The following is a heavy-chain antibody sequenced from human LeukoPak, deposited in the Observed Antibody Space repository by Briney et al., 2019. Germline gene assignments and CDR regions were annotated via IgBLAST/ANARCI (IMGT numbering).Heavy chain of an antibody. J-gene: IGHJ4*02. D-gene: IGHD3-9*01. CDR2: IYYSGST. CDR3: ARDPHYYDILTGYYTTYFDY. Sequence: SETLSLTCTVSGGSISSYYWSWIRQPPGKGLEWIGYIYYSGSTNYNPSLKSRVTISVDTSKNQFSLKLSSATAADTAVYYCARDPHYYDILTGYYTTYFDYWGQGTLVTVSS. CDR1: GGSISSYY. V-gene: IGHV4-59*01.